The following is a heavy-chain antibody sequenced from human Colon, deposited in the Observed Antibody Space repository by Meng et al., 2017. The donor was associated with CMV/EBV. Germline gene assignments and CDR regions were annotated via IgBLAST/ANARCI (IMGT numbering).Heavy chain of an antibody. CDR3: ATADLLWTPLDY. Sequence: ASVKVSCKASGYTFTSYYMHWVRQAPGQGLEWMGIINPSGGSTSYAQKFQGRVTMTRDTSTSTVYMELSSLRSEDMAVYYCATADLLWTPLDYWGQGTLVTVSS. V-gene: IGHV1-46*01. J-gene: IGHJ4*02. CDR2: INPSGGST. D-gene: IGHD3-10*01. CDR1: GYTFTSYY.